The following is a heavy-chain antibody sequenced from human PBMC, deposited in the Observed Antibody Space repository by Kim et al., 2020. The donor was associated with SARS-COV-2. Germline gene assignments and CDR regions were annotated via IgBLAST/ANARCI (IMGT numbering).Heavy chain of an antibody. V-gene: IGHV5-51*01. Sequence: GESLKISCEGSGYSFTSYWIAWVRQMPGKGLEWMGIIYPGDSEIRYSPSFQGQVTISAEKSISTAYLQWSSLKASDTAMYYCARLWRGSKYSSSGGMDVWGQGTTVRGSS. CDR1: GYSFTSYW. J-gene: IGHJ6*02. CDR2: IYPGDSEI. CDR3: ARLWRGSKYSSSGGMDV. D-gene: IGHD6-6*01.